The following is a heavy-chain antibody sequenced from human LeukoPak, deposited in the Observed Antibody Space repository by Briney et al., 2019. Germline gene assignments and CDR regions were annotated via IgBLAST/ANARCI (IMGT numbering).Heavy chain of an antibody. D-gene: IGHD6-6*01. CDR2: IYYSGST. Sequence: SQTLSLTCTVSGGSISSGGYYWSWIRQHPGKGLEWIGYIYYSGSTYYNPSFKSRVTISVDTSKNQFSLKLSSVTAADTAVYYCARVESRAAPPHYWGQGTLVTVSS. V-gene: IGHV4-31*03. CDR3: ARVESRAAPPHY. CDR1: GGSISSGGYY. J-gene: IGHJ4*02.